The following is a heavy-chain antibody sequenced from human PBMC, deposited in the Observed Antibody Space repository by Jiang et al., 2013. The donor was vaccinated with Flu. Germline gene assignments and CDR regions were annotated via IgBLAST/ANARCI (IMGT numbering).Heavy chain of an antibody. CDR1: GDSISSGSHY. CDR3: ARSGRDGGDY. Sequence: GSGLVKPSQTLSLTCTVSGDSISSGSHYWSWIRQPPGKGLEWIGSIYYSGSTYYNPSLKSRVTISVDTSKNQFSLKLSSVTAADTAVYYCARSGRDGGDYWGQGTLVTVSS. J-gene: IGHJ4*02. V-gene: IGHV4-39*01. CDR2: IYYSGST. D-gene: IGHD2-21*02.